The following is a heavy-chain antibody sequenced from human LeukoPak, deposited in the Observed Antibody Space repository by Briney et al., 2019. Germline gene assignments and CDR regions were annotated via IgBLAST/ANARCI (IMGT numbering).Heavy chain of an antibody. V-gene: IGHV3-48*03. CDR2: INSGGTTT. D-gene: IGHD3-16*01. J-gene: IGHJ4*02. Sequence: GGSLRLSCTASGFTLSNYEMKWVRQAPGKGLEWISYINSGGTTTYYADSVKGRFTISRDSAKSSLYLQMNSLRAEDTAVYYCARHTYTSGKFDCWGQGTLVTVS. CDR3: ARHTYTSGKFDC. CDR1: GFTLSNYE.